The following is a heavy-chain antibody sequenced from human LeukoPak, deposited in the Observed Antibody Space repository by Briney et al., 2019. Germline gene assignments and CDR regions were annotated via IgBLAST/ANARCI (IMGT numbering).Heavy chain of an antibody. CDR2: IYYSGST. V-gene: IGHV4-59*01. D-gene: IGHD3-9*01. CDR3: AREDNFDWLLYTVGFGAFDI. Sequence: SETLSLTXTVSGGSISSYYWSWIRQPPGKGLEWIGYIYYSGSTNYNPSLKSRVTISVDTSKNQFSLKLSSVTAADTAVYYCAREDNFDWLLYTVGFGAFDIWGQGTMVTVSS. CDR1: GGSISSYY. J-gene: IGHJ3*02.